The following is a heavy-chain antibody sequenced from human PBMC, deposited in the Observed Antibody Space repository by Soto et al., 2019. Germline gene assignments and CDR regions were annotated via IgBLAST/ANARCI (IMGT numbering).Heavy chain of an antibody. V-gene: IGHV1-2*02. J-gene: IGHJ4*02. CDR2: ISPRRGDH. D-gene: IGHD5-12*01. CDR3: AKGGGYGHGH. Sequence: QLVQSGAEVTKPGASVKVSCKTSGYNFSAHYIHWVRQPPGQGLEWMGWISPRRGDHHSADKFQDRLHLTTDTATTTAFMHLSGLMVNDSAVYYCAKGGGYGHGHWGQGTPIIVSS. CDR1: GYNFSAHY.